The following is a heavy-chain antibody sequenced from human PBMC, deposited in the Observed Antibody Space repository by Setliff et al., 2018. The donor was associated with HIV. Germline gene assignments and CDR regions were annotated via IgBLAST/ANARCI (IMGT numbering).Heavy chain of an antibody. V-gene: IGHV3-48*01. J-gene: IGHJ4*02. CDR2: ISGSSSIT. Sequence: GGSLRLSCAASGLTFSSYSMNWVRQAPGKGLEWVSYISGSSSITHYADSVKGRFTISRDNAKNSLYLQMNRLRAEDTAVYYCARGPRIGWERLEFWGQGTLVTVSS. D-gene: IGHD1-26*01. CDR3: ARGPRIGWERLEF. CDR1: GLTFSSYS.